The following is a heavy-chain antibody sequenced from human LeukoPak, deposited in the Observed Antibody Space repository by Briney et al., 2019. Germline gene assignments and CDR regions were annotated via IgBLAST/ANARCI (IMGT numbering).Heavy chain of an antibody. CDR1: GYRFTSFW. D-gene: IGHD2-15*01. Sequence: GASLQISFKGSGYRFTSFWIAWVRPMPGKGLEWMGSIYPDDSDTRYSPSFQGQVTISADKSLSTAYLQWSSLKASDTAMYFCARHKWVVSYYYGMDVWGQGTTVTVSS. CDR2: IYPDDSDT. V-gene: IGHV5-51*01. CDR3: ARHKWVVSYYYGMDV. J-gene: IGHJ6*02.